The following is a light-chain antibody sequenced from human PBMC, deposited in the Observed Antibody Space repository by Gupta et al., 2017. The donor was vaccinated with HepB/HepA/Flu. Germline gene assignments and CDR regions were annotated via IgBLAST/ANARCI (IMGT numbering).Light chain of an antibody. V-gene: IGLV1-44*01. CDR2: YND. CDR1: SSNVGSKN. Sequence: QSVLTQSPSLSGTPGRRVTISCSGSSSNVGSKNVNWYQQLPGRAPKLLIYYNDERPSGVPDRFSGSKSDTSASLAISGLQSEDEADYYCAAWDESLNGVVFGGGTKLTVL. J-gene: IGLJ2*01. CDR3: AAWDESLNGVV.